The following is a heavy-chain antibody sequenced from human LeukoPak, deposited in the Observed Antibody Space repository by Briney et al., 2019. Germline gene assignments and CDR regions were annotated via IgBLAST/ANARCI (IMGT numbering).Heavy chain of an antibody. CDR2: ITASARTT. V-gene: IGHV3-23*01. CDR3: AKDLDGSGMYGGTDS. J-gene: IGHJ4*02. Sequence: GGSLRLSCEASGFNFRDYGMNWVRQAPGKGLEWVSGITASARTTYYADSVKGRFTIYSDNSKNTLSLQMSSLRAEDTVVYYCAKDLDGSGMYGGTDSWGQGTPVTVSS. CDR1: GFNFRDYG. D-gene: IGHD6-19*01.